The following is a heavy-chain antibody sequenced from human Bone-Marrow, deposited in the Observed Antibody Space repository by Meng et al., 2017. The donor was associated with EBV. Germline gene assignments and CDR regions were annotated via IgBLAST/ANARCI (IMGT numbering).Heavy chain of an antibody. CDR3: ARGGVGGFESFDY. CDR2: INHSGST. J-gene: IGHJ4*02. V-gene: IGHV4-34*01. CDR1: GGSFNVSH. Sequence: QVQLRHCGPGLCKPSQTLSLTCAVYGGSFNVSHWNWIRQSPTKGLEWSGEINHSGSTNYNPSLRSQVSISVDTSKNQFSLIVTSVTAADTAMYYCARGGVGGFESFDYWGQGILVTVSS. D-gene: IGHD1-26*01.